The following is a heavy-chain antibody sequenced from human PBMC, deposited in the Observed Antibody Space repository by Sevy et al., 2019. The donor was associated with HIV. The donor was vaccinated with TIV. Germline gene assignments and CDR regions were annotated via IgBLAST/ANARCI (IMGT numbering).Heavy chain of an antibody. D-gene: IGHD7-27*01. J-gene: IGHJ4*02. CDR2: ISPSSGNT. Sequence: ASVKVSYKASGYSFTTYGISWVRQAPGQGLEWMGWISPSSGNTDFVREFQGRITLTTETSTSTAYMELRSLTSDDTAVYYCARVGNLNWVPFDYWGQGTLVTVSS. CDR3: ARVGNLNWVPFDY. V-gene: IGHV1-18*01. CDR1: GYSFTTYG.